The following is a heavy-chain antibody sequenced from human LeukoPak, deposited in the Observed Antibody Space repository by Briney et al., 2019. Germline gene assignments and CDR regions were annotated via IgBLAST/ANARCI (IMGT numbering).Heavy chain of an antibody. CDR3: AHRRTETLRYFDWYFDY. CDR1: GFSLSTSGVG. CDR2: IYWDDDK. D-gene: IGHD3-9*01. Sequence: SGPTLVKPTQTLTLTCTFSGFSLSTSGVGVGWIRQPPRKALEWLALIYWDDDKRYSPSLKSRLTITKDTSKNQVVLTMTNMDPVDTATYYCAHRRTETLRYFDWYFDYWGQGTLVTVSS. V-gene: IGHV2-5*02. J-gene: IGHJ4*02.